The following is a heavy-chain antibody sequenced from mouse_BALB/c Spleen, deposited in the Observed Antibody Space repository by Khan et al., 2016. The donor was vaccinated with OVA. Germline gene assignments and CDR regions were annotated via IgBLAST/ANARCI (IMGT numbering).Heavy chain of an antibody. CDR2: IDPPNDDS. Sequence: VQLVQSGAELVKPGASVKLSCSASGFNIKDNYIHWMKQRPEQGLEWIGRIDPPNDDSKYGPKFQAKATLTADTSSNTAYLQLSSLTSEDTAVYYRATLYYNPFAYWGQGTLVSVSA. V-gene: IGHV14-3*02. J-gene: IGHJ3*01. D-gene: IGHD1-1*01. CDR1: GFNIKDNY. CDR3: ATLYYNPFAY.